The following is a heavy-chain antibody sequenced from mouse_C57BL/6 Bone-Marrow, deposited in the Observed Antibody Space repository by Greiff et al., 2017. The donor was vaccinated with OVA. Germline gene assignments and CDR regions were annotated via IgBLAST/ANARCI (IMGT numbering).Heavy chain of an antibody. CDR2: IYPRSGNT. CDR1: GYTFTSYG. V-gene: IGHV1-81*01. CDR3: ASFYDYAWFAY. J-gene: IGHJ3*01. D-gene: IGHD2-4*01. Sequence: VQLVESGAELARPGASVKLSCKASGYTFTSYGISWVKQRTGQGLEWIGEIYPRSGNTYYNEKFKGKATLTADKSSSTAYMELRSLTSEDSAVYFCASFYDYAWFAYWGQGTLVTVSA.